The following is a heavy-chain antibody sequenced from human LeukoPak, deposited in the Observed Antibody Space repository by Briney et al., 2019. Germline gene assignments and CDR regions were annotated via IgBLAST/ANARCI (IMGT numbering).Heavy chain of an antibody. V-gene: IGHV3-21*06. J-gene: IGHJ4*02. CDR2: IDSSGGYM. CDR3: LRGDRRDY. Sequence: GGSLRLSCEAYGFTFNTYSMNWARQAPGKGLEWVSSIDSSGGYMFYADSVKGRFIISRDNAKDSLYLQMNNLRVEDTAVYYCLRGDRRDYWGQGTLVTVSS. CDR1: GFTFNTYS.